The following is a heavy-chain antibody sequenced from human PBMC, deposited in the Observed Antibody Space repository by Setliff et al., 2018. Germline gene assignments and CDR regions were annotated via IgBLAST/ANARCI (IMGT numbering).Heavy chain of an antibody. V-gene: IGHV4-61*09. J-gene: IGHJ6*03. CDR1: GGSISSGSYY. CDR2: IYTSGST. Sequence: TLSLTCTVSGGSISSGSYYWSWIRQPAGKGLEWIGHIYTSGSTNYNPSLKSRVTISVDTSKNQFSLRLSSVTAADTAVYYCARAKKYRTHYYYYMDVWGKGTTVTVS. CDR3: ARAKKYRTHYYYYMDV. D-gene: IGHD1-1*01.